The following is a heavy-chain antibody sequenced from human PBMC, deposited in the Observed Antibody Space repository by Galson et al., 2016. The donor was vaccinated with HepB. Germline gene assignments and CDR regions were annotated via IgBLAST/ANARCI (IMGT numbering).Heavy chain of an antibody. D-gene: IGHD6-19*01. CDR1: EFAFSSYA. J-gene: IGHJ3*02. CDR3: AKICRGCQHLPRHAFDI. Sequence: SLRLSCAASEFAFSSYAMSWVRQAPGKGLEWVSTISAIGTNTYYVDSVKGRFTISKDNSKNTLNLQMNSLRADDTAVYYCAKICRGCQHLPRHAFDIWGQGTTVTVSS. V-gene: IGHV3-23*01. CDR2: ISAIGTNT.